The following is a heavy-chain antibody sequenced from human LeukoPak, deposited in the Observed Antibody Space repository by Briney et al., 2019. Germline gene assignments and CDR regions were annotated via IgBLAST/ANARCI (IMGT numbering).Heavy chain of an antibody. CDR3: TRGSGGSKFDS. J-gene: IGHJ4*02. CDR2: INGDGSST. V-gene: IGHV3-74*03. Sequence: GGSLRLSFAASGXPFSSYCMHWVRQAPGKGLVWVSRINGDGSSTTYADSVKGRFTNSRDNAKNTLYLQMNSLRAEDTAVYYCTRGSGGSKFDSWGQGTPVTVSS. CDR1: GXPFSSYC. D-gene: IGHD6-19*01.